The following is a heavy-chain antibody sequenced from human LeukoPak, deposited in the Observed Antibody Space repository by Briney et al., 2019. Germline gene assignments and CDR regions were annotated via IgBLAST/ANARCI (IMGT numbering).Heavy chain of an antibody. J-gene: IGHJ4*02. D-gene: IGHD3-3*01. CDR2: IYYSGST. V-gene: IGHV4-59*08. Sequence: SETLSLTCTVAGGSISSYYWGWIRQPPGKGLEWIGYIYYSGSTNYNPSLKSRVTISVDTSKNQFSLKLSSVTAADTAVYYCARLYYDFWSGLGTQYYFDYWGQGTLVTVSS. CDR1: GGSISSYY. CDR3: ARLYYDFWSGLGTQYYFDY.